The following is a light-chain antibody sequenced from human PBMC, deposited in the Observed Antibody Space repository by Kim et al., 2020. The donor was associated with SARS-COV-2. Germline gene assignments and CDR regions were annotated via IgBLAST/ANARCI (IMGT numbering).Light chain of an antibody. CDR3: QHYNSVPVT. V-gene: IGKV1-27*01. Sequence: DIQMTQSPSSLSASVGDRVTITCRASQGISSWLAWYQQKPGKVPKLLIYAASNLQSGVSSRFTGSGSGTDFTLTISSLQPEDVATYYCQHYNSVPVTFGPGTKVDIK. CDR1: QGISSW. CDR2: AAS. J-gene: IGKJ3*01.